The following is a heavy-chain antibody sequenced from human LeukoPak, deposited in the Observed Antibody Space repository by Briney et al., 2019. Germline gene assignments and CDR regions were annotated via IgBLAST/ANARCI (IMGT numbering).Heavy chain of an antibody. Sequence: GGSLRLSCAASGFTFSSYAMSWVRQAPGKGLEWVSAISGSGGSTYYADSVKGRFTISRDNSKNTLYLQMNSLRAEDTAVYYCAKGAHQYCSSTSCFNWFDPWGQGTLVTVSS. CDR1: GFTFSSYA. CDR2: ISGSGGST. V-gene: IGHV3-23*01. D-gene: IGHD2-2*01. CDR3: AKGAHQYCSSTSCFNWFDP. J-gene: IGHJ5*02.